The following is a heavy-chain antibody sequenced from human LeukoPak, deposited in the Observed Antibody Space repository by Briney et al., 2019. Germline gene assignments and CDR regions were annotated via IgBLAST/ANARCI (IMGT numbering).Heavy chain of an antibody. V-gene: IGHV4-38-2*02. CDR2: IYHSGST. CDR3: ASQFDYYDSSGSRVGAFDI. J-gene: IGHJ3*02. Sequence: PSETLSLTCTVSGYSISSGYYWGWIRQPPGKGLEWIGSIYHSGSTYYNPSLKSRVTISVDTSKNQFSLKLSSVTAADTAVYYCASQFDYYDSSGSRVGAFDIWGQGTMVTVSS. D-gene: IGHD3-22*01. CDR1: GYSISSGYY.